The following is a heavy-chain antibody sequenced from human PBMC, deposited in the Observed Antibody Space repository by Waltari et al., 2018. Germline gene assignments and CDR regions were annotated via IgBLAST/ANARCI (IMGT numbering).Heavy chain of an antibody. D-gene: IGHD2-2*01. J-gene: IGHJ4*02. Sequence: QVQLQQWGAGLLKPSETLSLTCAVYGASFSGYYWSWIRQPPGKGLEWIGEINHSGSTNYNPSLKSRVTISVDTSKNQFSLKLSSVTAADTAVYYCARPTRDYWGQGTLVTVSS. CDR3: ARPTRDY. V-gene: IGHV4-34*01. CDR2: INHSGST. CDR1: GASFSGYY.